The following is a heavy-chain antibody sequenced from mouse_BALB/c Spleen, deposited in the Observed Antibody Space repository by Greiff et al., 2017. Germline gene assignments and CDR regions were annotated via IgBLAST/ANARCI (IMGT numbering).Heavy chain of an antibody. Sequence: QVQLKQSGAELVRPGTSVKVSCKASGYAFTNYLIEWVKQRPGQGLEWIGVINPGSGGTNYNEKFKGKATLTADKSSSTAYMQLSSLTSDDSAVYFCARAYRYLFAYWGQGTLVTVSA. V-gene: IGHV1-54*03. CDR2: INPGSGGT. D-gene: IGHD2-14*01. J-gene: IGHJ3*01. CDR1: GYAFTNYL. CDR3: ARAYRYLFAY.